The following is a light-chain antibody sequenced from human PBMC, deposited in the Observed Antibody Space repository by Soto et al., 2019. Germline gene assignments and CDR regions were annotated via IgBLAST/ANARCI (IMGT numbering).Light chain of an antibody. CDR1: QSVSSD. CDR3: QQYNNWPRT. CDR2: GAS. Sequence: EIVMTQSPATLSVSPGERATLSCRASQSVSSDLAWYHQKPGQAPRLLIYGASTRATGIPAGFSGSGSGTEFTLTINSLQSEDFAVYYCQQYNNWPRTFGQGTKVDIK. J-gene: IGKJ1*01. V-gene: IGKV3-15*01.